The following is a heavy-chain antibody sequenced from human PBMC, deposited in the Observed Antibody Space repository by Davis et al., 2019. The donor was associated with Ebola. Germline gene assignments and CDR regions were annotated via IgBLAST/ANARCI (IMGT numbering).Heavy chain of an antibody. CDR2: FDPEDGEI. Sequence: AASVKVSCKVFGYILTELSIHWVRQAPGKGLEWKGNFDPEDGEIIYAHKFEGRVTMTEDTSTHTAYMELRNLRSDDSAVYYCAAGGSRGGFDVWGQGTMVTVS. CDR1: GYILTELS. CDR3: AAGGSRGGFDV. V-gene: IGHV1-24*01. J-gene: IGHJ3*01. D-gene: IGHD1-26*01.